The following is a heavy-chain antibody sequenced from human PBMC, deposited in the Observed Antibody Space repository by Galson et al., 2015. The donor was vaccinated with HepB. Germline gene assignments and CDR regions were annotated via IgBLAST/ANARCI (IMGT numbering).Heavy chain of an antibody. D-gene: IGHD4-17*01. Sequence: QVHLQESGPGPVKPSETLSLTCAVSGASVSSGYHFWSWIRQPPGKGLEWMGYTYNSGSPNNSSSLKSRVTISLDTSKNQFSLKLTSVTAADTAVYFCARDGSYGDYKFWGQGILVTVSS. J-gene: IGHJ4*02. CDR3: ARDGSYGDYKF. CDR1: GASVSSGYHF. V-gene: IGHV4-61*01. CDR2: TYNSGSP.